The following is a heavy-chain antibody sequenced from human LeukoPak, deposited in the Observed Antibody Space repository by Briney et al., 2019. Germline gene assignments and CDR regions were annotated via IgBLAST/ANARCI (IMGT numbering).Heavy chain of an antibody. CDR1: GYTFTSYG. J-gene: IGHJ6*03. CDR2: ISAYNGNT. D-gene: IGHD4-17*01. CDR3: ARAYGDYYYYYMDV. V-gene: IGHV1-18*01. Sequence: GASVKVSCKASGYTFTSYGISWVRQAPGQGLEWMGWISAYNGNTNYAQKLQGRVTMTTDTSTSTAYMELRSLRSDDTAVYYCARAYGDYYYYYMDVWGKGTTVTVSS.